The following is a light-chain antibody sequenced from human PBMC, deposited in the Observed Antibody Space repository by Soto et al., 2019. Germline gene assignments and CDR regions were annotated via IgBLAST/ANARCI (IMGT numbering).Light chain of an antibody. CDR1: QSVSSSY. J-gene: IGKJ2*01. CDR2: GTS. CDR3: QQYDSSSMYT. V-gene: IGKV3-20*01. Sequence: EIVLTQSPGTLSLSPGERATLSCRASQSVSSSYLAWYQQKPGQAPRLLIYGTSSRATGIPDRFSGSGSGTDFTLTISRLVREDFAVYYCQQYDSSSMYTFGQGTKVEIK.